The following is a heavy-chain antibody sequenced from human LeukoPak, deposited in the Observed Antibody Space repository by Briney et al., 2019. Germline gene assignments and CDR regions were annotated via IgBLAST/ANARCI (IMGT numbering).Heavy chain of an antibody. CDR2: TYYRSRWNY. Sequence: SETLSLTCAISGDSVSNDNAVWGWIRQSPSRGLEWLGRTYYRSRWNYDYAGSVKGRMTINPDTSKNQLSLQLNSVAPEDTALYYCARGLMATGFDPWGQGTLVTVSS. V-gene: IGHV6-1*01. D-gene: IGHD5-24*01. CDR1: GDSVSNDNAV. CDR3: ARGLMATGFDP. J-gene: IGHJ5*02.